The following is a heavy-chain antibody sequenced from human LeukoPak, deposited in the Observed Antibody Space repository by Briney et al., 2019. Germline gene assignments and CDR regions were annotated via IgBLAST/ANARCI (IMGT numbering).Heavy chain of an antibody. D-gene: IGHD6-25*01. CDR1: GGSISSGGYY. CDR2: IYYSGST. CDR3: ARTDARPYWYFDL. Sequence: SETLSLTCTVSGGSISSGGYYWSWIRQHPGKGLEWIGYIYYSGSTHYNPSLKSRVTISVDTSKNQFSLKLSSVTAADTAVYYCARTDARPYWYFDLWGRGTLVAVSS. J-gene: IGHJ2*01. V-gene: IGHV4-31*03.